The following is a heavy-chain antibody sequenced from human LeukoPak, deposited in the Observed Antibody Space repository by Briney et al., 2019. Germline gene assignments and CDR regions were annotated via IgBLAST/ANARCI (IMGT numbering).Heavy chain of an antibody. CDR1: GGSISSYY. D-gene: IGHD1-14*01. Sequence: SETLSLTCTVSGGSISSYYWSWIRQPAGKGLEWIGRIYTSGSTNYNPSLKSRVTMSVVTSKNQFSLKLSSVTAADTAVYYCAREEPYYYEYYGMDVWGQGTTVTVSS. J-gene: IGHJ6*02. CDR2: IYTSGST. V-gene: IGHV4-4*07. CDR3: AREEPYYYEYYGMDV.